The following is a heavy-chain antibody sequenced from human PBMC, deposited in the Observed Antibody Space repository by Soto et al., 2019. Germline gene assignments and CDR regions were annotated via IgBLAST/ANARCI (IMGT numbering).Heavy chain of an antibody. CDR3: AKEGTVTTLSYYYYGMDV. CDR1: GFTFSSYG. CDR2: ISYDGSNK. J-gene: IGHJ6*02. Sequence: HPGGSLRLSCAASGFTFSSYGMHWVRQAPGKGLEWVAVISYDGSNKYYADSVKGRFTISRDNSKNTLYLQMNSLRAEDTAVYYCAKEGTVTTLSYYYYGMDVWGQGTTVTVS. V-gene: IGHV3-30*18. D-gene: IGHD4-4*01.